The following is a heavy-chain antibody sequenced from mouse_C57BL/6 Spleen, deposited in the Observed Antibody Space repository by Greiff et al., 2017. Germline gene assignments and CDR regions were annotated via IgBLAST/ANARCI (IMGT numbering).Heavy chain of an antibody. D-gene: IGHD2-10*01. V-gene: IGHV1-59*01. CDR3: ARSAYYGNLFDY. CDR1: GYTFTSYW. J-gene: IGHJ2*01. CDR2: IDPSDSYT. Sequence: VQLQQPGAELVRPGTSVKLSCKASGYTFTSYWMHWVKQRPGQGLEWIGVIDPSDSYTNYNQKFKGKATLTVDTSSSTAYMQISSLTSEDSAVYYCARSAYYGNLFDYWGQGTTLTVSS.